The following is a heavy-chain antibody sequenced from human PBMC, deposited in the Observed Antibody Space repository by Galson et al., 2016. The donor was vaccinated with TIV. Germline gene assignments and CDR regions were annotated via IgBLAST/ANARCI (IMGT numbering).Heavy chain of an antibody. CDR1: GDTFSTYP. J-gene: IGHJ6*02. V-gene: IGHV1-69*13. CDR2: FIPLFGTA. Sequence: SVKVSCKASGDTFSTYPFNWVRQAPGQGLEWVGGFIPLFGTANYAQKFQGRVTITADESTSTLYMEVSSLRSEDTAVYYCAKDRNTAMDTYRYYYAMDVWGRGTTVIVS. CDR3: AKDRNTAMDTYRYYYAMDV. D-gene: IGHD5-18*01.